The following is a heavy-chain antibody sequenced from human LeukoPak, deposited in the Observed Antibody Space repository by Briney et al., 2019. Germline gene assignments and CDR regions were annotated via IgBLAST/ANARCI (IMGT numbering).Heavy chain of an antibody. CDR3: ARGSGTRRGWFDP. CDR2: INPNSGGT. J-gene: IGHJ5*02. V-gene: IGHV1-2*02. Sequence: GASVKVSCKASGYTFTGYYMHWVRQAPGQGLEWMGWINPNSGGTNYAQKFQGRVTMTRDTSISTAYMELSRLRSDDTTVYYCARGSGTRRGWFDPWGQGTLVTVSS. CDR1: GYTFTGYY. D-gene: IGHD2-15*01.